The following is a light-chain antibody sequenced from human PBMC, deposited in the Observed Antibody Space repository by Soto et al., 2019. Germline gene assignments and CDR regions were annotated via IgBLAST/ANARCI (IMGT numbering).Light chain of an antibody. V-gene: IGLV3-16*01. CDR2: KDS. CDR1: ALPTKY. J-gene: IGLJ6*01. CDR3: LSADSSGLNV. Sequence: SYELTQPPSVSVSLGQMARITCSGEALPTKYAYWYQQKPGQFPVLVIYKDSERPSGIPERFSGSSSGTIVTLTISGVQAEDEADYYCLSADSSGLNVFGSGTQLTVL.